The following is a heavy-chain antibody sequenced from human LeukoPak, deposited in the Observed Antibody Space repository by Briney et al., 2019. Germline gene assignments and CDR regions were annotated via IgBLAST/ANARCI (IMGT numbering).Heavy chain of an antibody. Sequence: SVKVSCKASGGTFSSYAISWVRQAPGQGLEWMGGIIPMFDTANYAQRFQGRLTITADKSTSTGYMELSSLTSEDTAVYYCARADNWEGAKGDWGQGTMVTVSS. CDR2: IIPMFDTA. CDR1: GGTFSSYA. D-gene: IGHD3-16*01. J-gene: IGHJ3*01. CDR3: ARADNWEGAKGD. V-gene: IGHV1-69*06.